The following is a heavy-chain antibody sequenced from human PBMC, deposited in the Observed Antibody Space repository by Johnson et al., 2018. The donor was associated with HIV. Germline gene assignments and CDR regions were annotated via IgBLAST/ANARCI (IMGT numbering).Heavy chain of an antibody. CDR3: AREGEWLVPSLDI. CDR2: VSGSGGST. D-gene: IGHD6-19*01. CDR1: GFTFDDYA. V-gene: IGHV3-23*04. J-gene: IGHJ3*02. Sequence: VQLVESGGGVVRPGGSLRLSCAASGFTFDDYAMSWVRQAPGTGLEWVSAVSGSGGSTYYADSVKGRFTISRDNSKNTLYLQMNSLRAEDTAVYYCAREGEWLVPSLDIWGQGTMVTVSS.